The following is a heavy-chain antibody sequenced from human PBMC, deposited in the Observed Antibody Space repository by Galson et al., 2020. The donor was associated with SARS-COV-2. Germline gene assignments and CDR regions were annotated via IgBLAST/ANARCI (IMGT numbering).Heavy chain of an antibody. CDR1: GGSISNGDYY. CDR3: ARGNTYYVDSSGSGAFAI. J-gene: IGHJ3*02. Sequence: SETLSLTCAVSGGSISNGDYYWSWIRQPPGKGLEWIGNIYYSGSSYYNPSLKSRLTISVDTSKNQFSLKLSSVTAADTAVYYCARGNTYYVDSSGSGAFAIWGHGTMVALSS. CDR2: IYYSGSS. D-gene: IGHD3-22*01. V-gene: IGHV4-30-4*01.